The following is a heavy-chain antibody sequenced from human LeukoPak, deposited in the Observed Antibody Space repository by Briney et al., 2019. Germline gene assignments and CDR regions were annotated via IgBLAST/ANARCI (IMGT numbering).Heavy chain of an antibody. CDR2: ISGSGSYT. J-gene: IGHJ6*04. V-gene: IGHV3-11*06. CDR3: ATETRYCTSTSCSYYYGMDV. D-gene: IGHD2-2*01. Sequence: GGSLRLSCAASGFTFSDYCMTWIRQAPGKGLEGVSYISGSGSYTNYADSVKGRFTISRDNAKNSLFLQMNSLRAEDTAVYYCATETRYCTSTSCSYYYGMDVWGKGTTVTVSS. CDR1: GFTFSDYC.